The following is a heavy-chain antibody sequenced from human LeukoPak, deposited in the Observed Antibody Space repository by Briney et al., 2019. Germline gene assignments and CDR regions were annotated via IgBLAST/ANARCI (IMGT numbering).Heavy chain of an antibody. J-gene: IGHJ4*02. CDR3: ARERYYDSSGYYYFFDY. CDR1: GFTFSSYS. V-gene: IGHV3-21*05. Sequence: GGSLRLSCAASGFTFSSYSMNWVRQAPGRGLEWVSYISSSSSYTNYADSVKGRFTISRDNAKNSLYLQMNSLRAEDTAVYYCARERYYDSSGYYYFFDYWGQGTLVTVSS. D-gene: IGHD3-22*01. CDR2: ISSSSSYT.